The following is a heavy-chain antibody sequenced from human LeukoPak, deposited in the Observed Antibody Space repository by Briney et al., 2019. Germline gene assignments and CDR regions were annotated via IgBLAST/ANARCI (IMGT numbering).Heavy chain of an antibody. J-gene: IGHJ6*03. V-gene: IGHV3-23*01. CDR2: ISGSGSTT. D-gene: IGHD1-7*01. Sequence: GGSLRLSCAASGFPFRNFAMSWVRLTPSKGLEWVSAISGSGSTTQYPGFTHYADSVRGRFTISRDDATKTLYLQMHSLSAEDTAVYYCAKDSNWSPPYGTTWSFYYYYMDVWGKGTTVIVSS. CDR3: AKDSNWSPPYGTTWSFYYYYMDV. CDR1: GFPFRNFA.